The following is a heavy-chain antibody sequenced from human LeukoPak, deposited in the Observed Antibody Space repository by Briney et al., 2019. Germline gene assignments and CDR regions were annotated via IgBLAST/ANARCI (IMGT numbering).Heavy chain of an antibody. CDR3: ARVSTRLGSEY. CDR2: IYHSGST. J-gene: IGHJ4*02. Sequence: SEALSLTCTVSGYSISSGYFWGWIRQPPGKGLEWIGNIYHSGSTYYNPPLKSRVTISVDTSKNQFSLKLSSVTAADTAVYYCARVSTRLGSEYWGQGTLVSVSS. D-gene: IGHD2-2*01. CDR1: GYSISSGYF. V-gene: IGHV4-38-2*02.